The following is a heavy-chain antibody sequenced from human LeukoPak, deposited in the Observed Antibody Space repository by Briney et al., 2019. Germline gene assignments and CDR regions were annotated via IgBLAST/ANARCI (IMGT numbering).Heavy chain of an antibody. Sequence: SGFTFTDYIIHWXRQAPGQRLEWMGWMNAGNGNTKYSQNFQGRVTITRDTSASTAYMELSSLRSEDTAVYYCTREVWGFDPWGQGTLVTVSS. CDR3: TREVWGFDP. D-gene: IGHD7-27*01. V-gene: IGHV1-3*01. CDR1: GFTFTDYI. CDR2: MNAGNGNT. J-gene: IGHJ5*02.